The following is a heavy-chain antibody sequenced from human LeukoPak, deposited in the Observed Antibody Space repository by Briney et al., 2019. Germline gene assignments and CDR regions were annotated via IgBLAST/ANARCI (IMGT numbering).Heavy chain of an antibody. J-gene: IGHJ4*02. CDR2: IYYSGST. D-gene: IGHD1-1*01. Sequence: SETLSLTCTVSGGSISSSSYYWGWIRQPPGKGLEWIGTIYYSGSTYYNPSLKSRITISVDTSKNQFSLKLDSVTAADTAVYYCATRQVVPLFYFDYWGRGTLVTVSS. V-gene: IGHV4-39*01. CDR3: ATRQVVPLFYFDY. CDR1: GGSISSSSYY.